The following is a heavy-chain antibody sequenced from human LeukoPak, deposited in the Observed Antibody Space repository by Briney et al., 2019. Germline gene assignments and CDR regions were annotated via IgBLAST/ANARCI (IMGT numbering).Heavy chain of an antibody. CDR3: ARDQGYSSSWDAFDI. CDR2: ISSSSSYI. J-gene: IGHJ3*02. CDR1: GFTVSSNY. Sequence: GGSLRLSCAASGFTVSSNYMSWVRQAPGKGLEWVSSISSSSSYIYYADSVKGRFTISRDNAKNSLYLQMNSLRAEDTAVYYCARDQGYSSSWDAFDIWGQGTMVTVSS. D-gene: IGHD6-13*01. V-gene: IGHV3-21*01.